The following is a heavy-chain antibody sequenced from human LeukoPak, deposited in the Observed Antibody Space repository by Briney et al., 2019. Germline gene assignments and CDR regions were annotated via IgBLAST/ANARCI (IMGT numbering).Heavy chain of an antibody. V-gene: IGHV1-18*01. CDR3: ARTLENIVVVPAAMAWFDP. CDR1: GYTFTSYG. J-gene: IGHJ5*02. Sequence: ASVKVSCKASGYTFTSYGISWVRQAPGQGLEWMGWISAYNGNTTYAQKLQGRVTMTTDTSTSTAYMELRSLRSDDTAVYYCARTLENIVVVPAAMAWFDPWGQGTLVTVSS. CDR2: ISAYNGNT. D-gene: IGHD2-2*01.